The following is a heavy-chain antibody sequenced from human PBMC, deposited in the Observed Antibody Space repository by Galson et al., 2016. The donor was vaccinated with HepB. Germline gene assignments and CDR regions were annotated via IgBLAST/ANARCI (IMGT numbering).Heavy chain of an antibody. J-gene: IGHJ6*02. V-gene: IGHV1-46*03. Sequence: SLKVSCKASGYTFTNYNMHWVRQAPGQGLEWMGIINPSAGSTSYAQKFQGRVTITRDTSTSTVYMELSSLRIEDTAVYYCARGRDYGMDVWGQGATVTVSS. CDR3: ARGRDYGMDV. CDR2: INPSAGST. CDR1: GYTFTNYN.